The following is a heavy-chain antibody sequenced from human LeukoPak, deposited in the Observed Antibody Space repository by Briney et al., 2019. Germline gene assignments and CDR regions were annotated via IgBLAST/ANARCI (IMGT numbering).Heavy chain of an antibody. J-gene: IGHJ6*02. CDR3: ARDGTHSSSWLTVSGGRPLYYYYGMDV. D-gene: IGHD6-13*01. V-gene: IGHV4-30-4*01. CDR1: GGSISSGDYY. CDR2: IYYSGST. Sequence: PSQTLSLTCTVSGGSISSGDYYWSWIRQPPGKGLEWIGYIYYSGSTYYNPSLKSRVTISVDKSKNQFSLNLSSVTAADTAVYYCARDGTHSSSWLTVSGGRPLYYYYGMDVWGQGTTVTVSS.